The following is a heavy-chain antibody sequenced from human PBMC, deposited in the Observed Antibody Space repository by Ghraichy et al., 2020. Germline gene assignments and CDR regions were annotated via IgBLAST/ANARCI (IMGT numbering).Heavy chain of an antibody. D-gene: IGHD6-19*01. CDR2: INPNSGGT. Sequence: ASVKVSCKASGYTFTGYYMHWVRQAPGQGLEWMGWINPNSGGTNYAQKFQGRVTMTRDTSISTAYMELSRLRSDDTAVYYCARVSGQWLVPLPFDYWGQGTLVTVSS. CDR3: ARVSGQWLVPLPFDY. J-gene: IGHJ4*02. CDR1: GYTFTGYY. V-gene: IGHV1-2*02.